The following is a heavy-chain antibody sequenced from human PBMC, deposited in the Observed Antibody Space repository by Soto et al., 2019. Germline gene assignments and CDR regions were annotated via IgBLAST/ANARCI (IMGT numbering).Heavy chain of an antibody. CDR1: GGSFSGYY. CDR3: ARGVKYCSGGSCYRFDY. V-gene: IGHV4-34*01. CDR2: INHSGST. D-gene: IGHD2-15*01. J-gene: IGHJ4*02. Sequence: PSETLSLTCTVSGGSFSGYYWSWIRQPPGKGLEWIGEINHSGSTNYNPSLKSRVTISVDTSKNQFSLKLSSVTAADTAVYYCARGVKYCSGGSCYRFDYWGQGTLVTVSS.